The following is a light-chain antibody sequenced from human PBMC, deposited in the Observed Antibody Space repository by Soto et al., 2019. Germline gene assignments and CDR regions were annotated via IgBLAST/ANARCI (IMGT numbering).Light chain of an antibody. V-gene: IGLV2-14*01. Sequence: QSVLTQPASVSGSPGQSITISCTGTSSDVGGYNYVSWYQQHPGKAPKLMIYEVSNRPSGVSNRFSGSKSGNTASLTISGLQAEDGDDYYCRSYTSSSAYVFGTGTK. J-gene: IGLJ1*01. CDR2: EVS. CDR3: RSYTSSSAYV. CDR1: SSDVGGYNY.